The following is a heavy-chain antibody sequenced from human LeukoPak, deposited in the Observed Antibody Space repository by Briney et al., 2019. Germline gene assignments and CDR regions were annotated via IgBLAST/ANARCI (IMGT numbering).Heavy chain of an antibody. CDR1: GYTFTSYG. D-gene: IGHD3-3*01. CDR3: ARDSSPPYYDFWSGYYIRAQVDY. V-gene: IGHV1-18*01. Sequence: ASVKVFCKASGYTFTSYGISWVRQAPGQGLEWMGWISAYNGNTNYAQKLQGRVTMTTDTSTSTAYMELRSLRSDDTAVYYCARDSSPPYYDFWSGYYIRAQVDYWGQGTLVTVSS. CDR2: ISAYNGNT. J-gene: IGHJ4*02.